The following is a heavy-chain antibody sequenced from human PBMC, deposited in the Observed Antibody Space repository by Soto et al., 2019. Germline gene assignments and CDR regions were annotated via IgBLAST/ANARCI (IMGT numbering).Heavy chain of an antibody. J-gene: IGHJ4*02. Sequence: QVQLVQSGAEVKKPGASVKVSCKASGYTFTSYGISWVRQAPGQGLEWMGWISTYNGNPKYAQKLQGRVTMTTDTSTSTAYMELRRLRSDDAAVFYCAREMVRGVGSDYWGQGTLVTVSS. D-gene: IGHD3-10*01. CDR1: GYTFTSYG. CDR2: ISTYNGNP. CDR3: AREMVRGVGSDY. V-gene: IGHV1-18*01.